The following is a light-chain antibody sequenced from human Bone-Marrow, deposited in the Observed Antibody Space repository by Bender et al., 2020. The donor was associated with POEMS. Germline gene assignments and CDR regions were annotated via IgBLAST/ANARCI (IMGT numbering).Light chain of an antibody. J-gene: IGLJ2*01. Sequence: QSVLTQPPSASGTTGQRVTISCSGSKSNVGSNTVNWYQQFPRTAPKLMIYEVNNRPSGVSGRFSGSKSGNTASLTISGLQAEDEADYYCSSYTRGDSIIFGGGTRVAVL. CDR3: SSYTRGDSII. CDR2: EVN. CDR1: KSNVGSNT. V-gene: IGLV1-44*01.